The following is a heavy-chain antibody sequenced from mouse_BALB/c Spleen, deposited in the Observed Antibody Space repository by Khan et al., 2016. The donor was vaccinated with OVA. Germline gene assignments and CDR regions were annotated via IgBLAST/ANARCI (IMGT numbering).Heavy chain of an antibody. CDR3: ARRTTGYAMDY. D-gene: IGHD2-14*01. CDR1: GYTFTSNT. J-gene: IGHJ4*01. CDR2: INPRSSYT. V-gene: IGHV1-4*01. Sequence: VELVESGAELARPGASVKMSCKASGYTFTSNTMHWVKQGPGQGLEWIGYINPRSSYTNYNQKFKDKATLTADKSSSTAYMQLSSLTFEDSAVYYCARRTTGYAMDYWGQGTSVTVSS.